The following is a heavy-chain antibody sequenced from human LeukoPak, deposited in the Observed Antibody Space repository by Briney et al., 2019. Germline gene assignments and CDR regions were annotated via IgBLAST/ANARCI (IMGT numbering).Heavy chain of an antibody. D-gene: IGHD3-22*01. CDR3: ARTPDNHYYYMDV. CDR2: IYYSGST. CDR1: GGSISSGGYY. Sequence: SQTLSLTCTVSGGSISSGGYYWSWIRQHPGKDLEWIGYIYYSGSTYYNPSLKSRVTISVDTSKNHFSLKLSSVTAADTAVYYCARTPDNHYYYMDVWGKGTTVTVSS. J-gene: IGHJ6*03. V-gene: IGHV4-31*03.